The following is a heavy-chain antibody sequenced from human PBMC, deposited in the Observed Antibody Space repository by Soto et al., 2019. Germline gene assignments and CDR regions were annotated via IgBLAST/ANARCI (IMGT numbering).Heavy chain of an antibody. J-gene: IGHJ5*02. V-gene: IGHV4-39*07. Sequence: SETLSLTCTVSGGSISSSSYYWGWIRQPPGKGLEWIGSIYYSGSTYYNPSLKSRVTISVDTSKNQFSLKLSSVTAADTAVYYCARAPTVTTYLWFDPWGQGTLVTVSS. D-gene: IGHD4-17*01. CDR1: GGSISSSSYY. CDR2: IYYSGST. CDR3: ARAPTVTTYLWFDP.